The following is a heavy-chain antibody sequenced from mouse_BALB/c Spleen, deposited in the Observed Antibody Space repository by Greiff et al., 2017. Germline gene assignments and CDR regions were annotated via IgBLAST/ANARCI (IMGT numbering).Heavy chain of an antibody. Sequence: EVKLMESGPGLVKPSQSLSLTCTVTGYSITSDYAWNWIRQFPGNKLEWMGYISYSGSTSYNPSLKSRISITRDTSKNQFFLQLNSVTTEDTATYYCARRTMITTVFDYWGQGTTLTVSS. J-gene: IGHJ2*01. CDR1: GYSITSDYA. D-gene: IGHD2-4*01. V-gene: IGHV3-2*02. CDR3: ARRTMITTVFDY. CDR2: ISYSGST.